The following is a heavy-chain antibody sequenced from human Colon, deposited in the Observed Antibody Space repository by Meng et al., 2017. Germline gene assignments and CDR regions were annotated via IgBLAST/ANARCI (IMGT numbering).Heavy chain of an antibody. CDR1: GYTFTGYY. CDR3: ARVRYSSSWYQVIHYYFDY. Sequence: ASVKVSCKASGYTFTGYYMHWVRQAPGQGLEWMGRINPNSGGTNYAQKFQGRVTMTRDTSISTAYMELSRLRSDDTAVYYCARVRYSSSWYQVIHYYFDYWGQGTLVTVSS. V-gene: IGHV1-2*06. D-gene: IGHD6-13*01. CDR2: INPNSGGT. J-gene: IGHJ4*02.